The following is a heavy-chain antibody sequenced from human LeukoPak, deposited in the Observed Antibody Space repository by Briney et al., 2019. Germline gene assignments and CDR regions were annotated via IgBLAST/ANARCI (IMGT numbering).Heavy chain of an antibody. J-gene: IGHJ6*02. Sequence: PSETLSLTCTVSGGSISSYYWSWIRQPPGKGLEWIGYIYYSGSTNYNPSLKSRVTISVDTSKNQFSLKLSSVTAADTAVYYCARLSSNYGSGSYYPYYYYGMDVWGQGTTVTVSS. V-gene: IGHV4-59*01. CDR3: ARLSSNYGSGSYYPYYYYGMDV. CDR1: GGSISSYY. D-gene: IGHD3-10*01. CDR2: IYYSGST.